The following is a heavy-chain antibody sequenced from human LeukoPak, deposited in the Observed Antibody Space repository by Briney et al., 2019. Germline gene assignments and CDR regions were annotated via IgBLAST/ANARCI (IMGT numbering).Heavy chain of an antibody. CDR2: ISGSGGST. V-gene: IGHV3-23*01. CDR3: AKDDYDILTGYYSIDY. Sequence: GGSLRLSCAASGFTFSSYAVSWVRQAPGKGLEWVSAISGSGGSTYYADSVKGRFTISRDNSKNTLYLQMNSLRAEDTAVYYCAKDDYDILTGYYSIDYWGQGTLVTVSS. J-gene: IGHJ4*02. CDR1: GFTFSSYA. D-gene: IGHD3-9*01.